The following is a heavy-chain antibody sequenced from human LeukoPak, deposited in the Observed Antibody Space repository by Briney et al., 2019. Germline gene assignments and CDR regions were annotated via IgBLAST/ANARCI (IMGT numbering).Heavy chain of an antibody. CDR1: AFTFSKYA. D-gene: IGHD1-1*01. V-gene: IGHV3-23*01. CDR3: AKDGRGGGTTGTTSGH. CDR2: ISDGGIST. Sequence: GGSLRLSCAASAFTFSKYAMNWVRQAPGKGLEWVSSISDGGISTYYSDSVKGRLAISRDNSNNTLYLQMSGRTLEDTALYYCAKDGRGGGTTGTTSGHWGQGTLVTVSS. J-gene: IGHJ1*01.